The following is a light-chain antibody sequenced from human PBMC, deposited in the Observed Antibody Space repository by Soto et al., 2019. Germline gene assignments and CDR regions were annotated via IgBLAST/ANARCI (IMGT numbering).Light chain of an antibody. V-gene: IGKV3-11*01. CDR1: QGVSSN. Sequence: EIVMTQSPATLSVSTGERATLTCRASQGVSSNLAWYQLRPGQAPRLLIYDASNRATGIPARFSGSGSGTDFTLTISSLEPEDFAVYYCQQRSNWPPLLTFGGGTKVDIK. CDR2: DAS. J-gene: IGKJ4*01. CDR3: QQRSNWPPLLT.